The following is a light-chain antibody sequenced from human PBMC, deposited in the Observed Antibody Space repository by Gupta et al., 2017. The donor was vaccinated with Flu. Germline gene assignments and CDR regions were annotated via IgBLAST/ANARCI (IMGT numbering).Light chain of an antibody. CDR2: WAS. CDR1: QSVKDSITNKNA. V-gene: IGKV4-1*01. J-gene: IGKJ1*01. Sequence: NCKSSQSVKDSITNKNAVAWYQQKPGQPPKWLIYWASTRDSGVANRFSGSGSGTDFTLTIASLQAEDAAVYYCQQYSTTPRTFGQGTKVEPK. CDR3: QQYSTTPRT.